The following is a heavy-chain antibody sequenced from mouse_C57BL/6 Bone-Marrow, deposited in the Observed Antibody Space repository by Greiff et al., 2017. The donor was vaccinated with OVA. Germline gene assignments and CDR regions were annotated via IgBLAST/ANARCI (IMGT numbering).Heavy chain of an antibody. V-gene: IGHV1-50*01. CDR1: GYTFTSYW. J-gene: IGHJ4*01. Sequence: QVQLQQPGAELVKPGASVKLSCKASGYTFTSYWMQWVKQRPGQGLEWIGEIDPSDSYTNYNQKFKGKATLTVDTSSSTAYMQLSSLKSEDSAVYYCASGKPGMDYWGQGTSVTVSS. CDR3: ASGKPGMDY. CDR2: IDPSDSYT.